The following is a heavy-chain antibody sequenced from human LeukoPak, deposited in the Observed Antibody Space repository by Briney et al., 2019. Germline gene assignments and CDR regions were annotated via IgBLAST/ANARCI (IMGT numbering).Heavy chain of an antibody. CDR2: ISGSGGGT. D-gene: IGHD1-26*01. V-gene: IGHV3-23*01. J-gene: IGHJ4*02. CDR3: AKDYSGSYYLIDF. CDR1: GFTFSNYA. Sequence: GGSLRLSGAASGFTFSNYAMSWVRQAPGKGLEWVSAISGSGGGTYYADSVKGRFTISRDTSKNTLYLQMNSLRAEDTAIYYCAKDYSGSYYLIDFWGQGTLVTVSS.